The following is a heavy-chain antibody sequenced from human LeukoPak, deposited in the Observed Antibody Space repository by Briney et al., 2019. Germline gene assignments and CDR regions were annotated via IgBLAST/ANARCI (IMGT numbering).Heavy chain of an antibody. J-gene: IGHJ3*02. CDR2: ISYDGSNK. CDR3: ASIPGIAAAGMEDAFDI. V-gene: IGHV3-30-3*01. CDR1: GFTFSSYA. D-gene: IGHD6-13*01. Sequence: GGSLRLSCAASGFTFSSYAMHWVRQAPGKGLEWVAVISYDGSNKYYADSVKGRFTISRDNSKNTLYLQMSSLRAEDTAVYYCASIPGIAAAGMEDAFDIWGQGTMVTVSS.